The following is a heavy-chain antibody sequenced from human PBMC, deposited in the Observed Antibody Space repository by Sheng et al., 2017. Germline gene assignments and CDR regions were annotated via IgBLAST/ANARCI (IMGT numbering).Heavy chain of an antibody. V-gene: IGHV3-21*01. J-gene: IGHJ3*02. D-gene: IGHD3-3*01. CDR2: ISSSSSYI. CDR3: ARPDGYYDFWSGYPEAAFDI. Sequence: EVQLVESGGGLVKPGGSLRLSCAASGFTFSSYSMNWVRQAPGKGLEWVSSISSSSSYIYYADSVKGRFTISRDNAKNSLYLQMNSLRAEDTAVYYCARPDGYYDFWSGYPEAAFDIWGQGTMVTVSS. CDR1: GFTFSSYS.